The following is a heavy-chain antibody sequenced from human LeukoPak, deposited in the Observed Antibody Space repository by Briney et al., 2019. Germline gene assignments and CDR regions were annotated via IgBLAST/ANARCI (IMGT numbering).Heavy chain of an antibody. V-gene: IGHV3-66*01. CDR3: ARDPPAVLIDTYG. D-gene: IGHD2-8*01. CDR1: GFIVTNNY. CDR2: VYSGGST. Sequence: GGSLRLPCTASGFIVTNNYINWVRQAPGKGLEWVSLVYSGGSTYYADSVKGRFTISRDNSKNMVYLQMNSLRAEDTAMYYCARDPPAVLIDTYGWGQGTLVTVSS. J-gene: IGHJ4*02.